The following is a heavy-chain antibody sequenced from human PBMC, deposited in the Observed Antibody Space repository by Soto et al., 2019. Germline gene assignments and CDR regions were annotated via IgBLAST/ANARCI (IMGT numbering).Heavy chain of an antibody. CDR3: ARGIAAAAARGMDG. CDR2: INPNSGGT. Sequence: ASVKVSCKASGYTFTGYYMHWVRQAPGQGLEWMGWINPNSGGTNYAQKFQGWVTMTRDTSISTAYMELSRLRSDDTAVYYCARGIAAAAARGMDGWGQGTTDTFSS. J-gene: IGHJ6*02. CDR1: GYTFTGYY. D-gene: IGHD6-13*01. V-gene: IGHV1-2*04.